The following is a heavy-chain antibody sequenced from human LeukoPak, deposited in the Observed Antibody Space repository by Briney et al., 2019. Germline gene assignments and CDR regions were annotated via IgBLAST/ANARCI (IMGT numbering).Heavy chain of an antibody. Sequence: KPSETLSLTCTVSGGSMSDYYWTWIRQPPGKGLEWIGYIYYSGSTKYNPSLKSRVTISVDTSNNHFSLKLSSVTAADTAVYYCARGGQDFDYWGQGTLVTVSS. CDR2: IYYSGST. V-gene: IGHV4-59*01. CDR3: ARGGQDFDY. CDR1: GGSMSDYY. J-gene: IGHJ4*02. D-gene: IGHD3-16*01.